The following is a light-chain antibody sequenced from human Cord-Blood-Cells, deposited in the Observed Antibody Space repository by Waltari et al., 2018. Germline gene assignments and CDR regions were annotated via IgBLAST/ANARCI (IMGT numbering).Light chain of an antibody. J-gene: IGLJ3*02. Sequence: QSALTQPASVSGSPGQSIPISCTGTSSDVGGYNYVSWYQQHPGKAPKLRITEVSNRPSGVSNRFSGSKSGNTASLTISGLQAEDEADYYCSSYTSSSTWVFGGGTKLTVL. CDR2: EVS. CDR3: SSYTSSSTWV. V-gene: IGLV2-14*01. CDR1: SSDVGGYNY.